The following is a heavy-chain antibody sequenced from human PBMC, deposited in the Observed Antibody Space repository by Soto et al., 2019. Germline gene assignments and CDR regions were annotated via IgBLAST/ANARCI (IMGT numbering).Heavy chain of an antibody. V-gene: IGHV3-48*01. Sequence: GGSLRLSCEASGFTFSTFCMNWVRQAPGKGLAWLTYIDGSVGSISYADSVKGRFIISRDNGKSTLYLQMSSLRGEDAGGYNCARVLAWAFDSWGQGALVTVSS. J-gene: IGHJ4*02. CDR3: ARVLAWAFDS. CDR1: GFTFSTFC. D-gene: IGHD1-26*01. CDR2: IDGSVGSI.